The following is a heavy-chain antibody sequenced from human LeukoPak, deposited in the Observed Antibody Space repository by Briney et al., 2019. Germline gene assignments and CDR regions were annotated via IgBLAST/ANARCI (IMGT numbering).Heavy chain of an antibody. CDR1: VFILSSHR. CDR2: VNRDGSET. Sequence: GGSVRLSCAASVFILSSHRISWVRHVPWRGLEWVANVNRDGSETYYLDSVKGRFTISKDNAKNSLYLQMNSLRAEDTALYHCARNNGMDVWGQGTTVIVSS. J-gene: IGHJ6*02. V-gene: IGHV3-7*03. CDR3: ARNNGMDV.